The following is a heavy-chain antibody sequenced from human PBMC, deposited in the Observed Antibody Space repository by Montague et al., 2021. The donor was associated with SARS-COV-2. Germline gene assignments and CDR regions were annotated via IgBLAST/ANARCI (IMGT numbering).Heavy chain of an antibody. J-gene: IGHJ4*02. V-gene: IGHV6-1*01. CDR1: GDSVFSNIAV. D-gene: IGHD5-12*01. CDR2: TYYRSNWHY. Sequence: CAISGDSVFSNIAVSKWFREYPSRALESLSRTYYRSNWHYDYAVSVKSRITINPDTSKNQFSLQPKSVTPEDTAVYYCARGWVATIPHMDNGAQGSLVVVSS. CDR3: ARGWVATIPHMDN.